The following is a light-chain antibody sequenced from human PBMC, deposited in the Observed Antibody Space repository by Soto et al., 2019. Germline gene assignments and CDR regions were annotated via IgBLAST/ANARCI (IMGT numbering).Light chain of an antibody. CDR3: QQSFNTPWT. Sequence: IPLTPSPSTLSASLLYRFTITCRASQSISRWLAWYQQKPGKAPNLLIYDASNLHSGAPSRFSGSGSGTHFTLTINSLQPEDFATYYCQQSFNTPWTFGQGTKVDI. CDR2: DAS. CDR1: QSISRW. J-gene: IGKJ1*01. V-gene: IGKV1-5*01.